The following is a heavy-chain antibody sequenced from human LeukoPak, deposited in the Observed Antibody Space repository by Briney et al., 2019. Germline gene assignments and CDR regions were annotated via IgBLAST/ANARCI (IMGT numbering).Heavy chain of an antibody. V-gene: IGHV5-51*01. Sequence: GESLKISCKASGYSFTSYWIGWVRQMPGKGLEWMGIIYPGDSDTRYSPSFQGQVTISADKSISTAYLQWSSLKASDTAMYYCARPIVGAHDAFDIWGQGTMVTVSS. CDR3: ARPIVGAHDAFDI. J-gene: IGHJ3*02. D-gene: IGHD1-26*01. CDR1: GYSFTSYW. CDR2: IYPGDSDT.